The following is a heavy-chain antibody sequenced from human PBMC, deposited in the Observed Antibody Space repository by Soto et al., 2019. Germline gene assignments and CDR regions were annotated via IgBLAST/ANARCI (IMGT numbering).Heavy chain of an antibody. D-gene: IGHD1-20*01. Sequence: SETLSLTFAVSGASFSGSYYSWAWLLQSPGKGPEWIGSVFSTVCTSYNPSLESRVSVSVDTSMSQFSLKLSAFTAADTAVYYCATSLEGYNWHYYDHWGQGALVTVSS. CDR3: ATSLEGYNWHYYDH. V-gene: IGHV4-39*01. J-gene: IGHJ4*02. CDR1: GASFSGSYYS. CDR2: VFSTVCT.